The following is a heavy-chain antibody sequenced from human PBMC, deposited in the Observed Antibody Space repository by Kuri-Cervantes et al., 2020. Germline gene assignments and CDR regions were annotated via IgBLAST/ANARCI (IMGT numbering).Heavy chain of an antibody. Sequence: ASVKVSCKASGYTFTSYDINWVRQATGQRLEWMGWINAGNGNTKYSQKFQGRVTLTRDTSASTAYMELNSLRSEDTAVYYCARSGTVVDPWGQGTLVTVSS. D-gene: IGHD2-21*01. CDR2: INAGNGNT. V-gene: IGHV1-3*01. J-gene: IGHJ5*02. CDR3: ARSGTVVDP. CDR1: GYTFTSYD.